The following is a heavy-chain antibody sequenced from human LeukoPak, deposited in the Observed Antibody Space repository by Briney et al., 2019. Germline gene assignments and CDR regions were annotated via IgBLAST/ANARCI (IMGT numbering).Heavy chain of an antibody. Sequence: PSETLSLTCTVSGDSISSGGYYWNWVRQLPGTGLEWIGYIYYTGSTFYNPSLKSRATMSLDTSENQFSLRLSSVTAADTAVYYCARVSYGDYELWGQGTLVTVSS. CDR3: ARVSYGDYEL. J-gene: IGHJ4*02. D-gene: IGHD4-17*01. CDR2: IYYTGST. CDR1: GDSISSGGYY. V-gene: IGHV4-31*03.